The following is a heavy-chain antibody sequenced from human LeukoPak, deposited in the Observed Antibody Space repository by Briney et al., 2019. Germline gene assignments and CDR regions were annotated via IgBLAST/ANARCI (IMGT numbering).Heavy chain of an antibody. CDR1: GFTFSSYA. J-gene: IGHJ4*02. CDR3: TRDPPHGVYDSSDTPFDY. V-gene: IGHV3-7*01. Sequence: GGSLRLSCAASGFTFSSYAMSWVRQAPGKGLEWVANIKEDGSDTYYVDSVKGRFTISRDNAKNSVYLQMSSLRDEDTAVYYCTRDPPHGVYDSSDTPFDYWGQGTLVTVSS. CDR2: IKEDGSDT. D-gene: IGHD3-22*01.